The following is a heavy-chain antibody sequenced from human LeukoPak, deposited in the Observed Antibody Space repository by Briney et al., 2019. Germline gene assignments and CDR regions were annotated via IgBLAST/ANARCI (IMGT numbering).Heavy chain of an antibody. CDR3: ARHYGGIRPNYYYFYMDL. J-gene: IGHJ6*03. Sequence: GGSLRLSCAASGFTFRIYALHWVRQAPGKGLEWVAVTSYDESKKYYADSVRGRFTISRDNSENTLYLQMDSLTAEDTAVYYCARHYGGIRPNYYYFYMDLWGRGTTVTVSS. D-gene: IGHD4-23*01. CDR1: GFTFRIYA. CDR2: TSYDESKK. V-gene: IGHV3-30-3*01.